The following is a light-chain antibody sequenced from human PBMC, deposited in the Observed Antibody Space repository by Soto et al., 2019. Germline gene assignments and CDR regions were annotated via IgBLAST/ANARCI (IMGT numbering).Light chain of an antibody. CDR2: GAS. V-gene: IGKV3-15*01. CDR3: QQYNSCPPIT. J-gene: IGKJ5*01. CDR1: QSVRSN. Sequence: MMSQSPVTLSVSQGERVTLSCRASQSVRSNLAWYQLKSGQSPRLLIYGASTRATGIPASFSGSGSGTEFTLTICSLQSEDFAVYDCQQYNSCPPITFGQGTRLEIK.